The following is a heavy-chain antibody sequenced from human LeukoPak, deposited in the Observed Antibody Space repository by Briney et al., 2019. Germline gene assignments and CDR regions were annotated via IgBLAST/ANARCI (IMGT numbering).Heavy chain of an antibody. D-gene: IGHD3-3*01. CDR3: ATGDDFWSSYHFDY. J-gene: IGHJ4*02. CDR1: GFTFSTYE. CDR2: ISSSGDTI. Sequence: GGSLRLSCAASGFTFSTYEMSWVRQAPGKGLELVSYISSSGDTIYYADSVKGRFTISRDNAKTSLYLQMNSLRADDTAAYYCATGDDFWSSYHFDYWGQGTLVTVSS. V-gene: IGHV3-48*03.